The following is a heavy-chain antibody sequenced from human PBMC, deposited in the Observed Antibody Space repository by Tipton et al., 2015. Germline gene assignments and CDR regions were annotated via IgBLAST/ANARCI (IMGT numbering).Heavy chain of an antibody. J-gene: IGHJ3*01. D-gene: IGHD6-13*01. V-gene: IGHV3-21*01. Sequence: SLRLSCAASGFTFSRYNMNWVRQAPGKGLEWVSSISSGSGYIYYADSVKGRFTVSRDNAQTSLYLQMNSLRAEDTAVDYCTRGGLNQQREDVFDAGGRGTRPTVSS. CDR1: GFTFSRYN. CDR2: ISSGSGYI. CDR3: TRGGLNQQREDVFDA.